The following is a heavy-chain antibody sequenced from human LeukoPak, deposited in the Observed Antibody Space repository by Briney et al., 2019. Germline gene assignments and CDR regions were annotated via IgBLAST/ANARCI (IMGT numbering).Heavy chain of an antibody. Sequence: ASVTVSCKASGYTFTSYGISWVRQAPGHRREWMGWISAYNGNTNYAQKLQGGVTMTTDTSTSTAYMELRSLRSDDTAVYYCARVKDIVVVVAATRDNVDYWGQGTLVTVSS. D-gene: IGHD2-15*01. CDR2: ISAYNGNT. CDR3: ARVKDIVVVVAATRDNVDY. CDR1: GYTFTSYG. V-gene: IGHV1-18*01. J-gene: IGHJ4*02.